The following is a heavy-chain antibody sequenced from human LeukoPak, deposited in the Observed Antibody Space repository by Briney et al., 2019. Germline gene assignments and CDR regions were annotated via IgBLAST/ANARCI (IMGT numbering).Heavy chain of an antibody. CDR3: ARGLFVVVPAAIVSDFDY. D-gene: IGHD2-2*01. CDR2: IWYDGSNK. V-gene: IGHV3-33*01. J-gene: IGHJ4*02. CDR1: GFIFSNYG. Sequence: GGSLRLSCAASGFIFSNYGMHWVRQAPGKGLEWVAVIWYDGSNKYYADSVKGRFTISRDNSKNTLYLRMNSLRAEDTAVYYCARGLFVVVPAAIVSDFDYWGQGALVTVPS.